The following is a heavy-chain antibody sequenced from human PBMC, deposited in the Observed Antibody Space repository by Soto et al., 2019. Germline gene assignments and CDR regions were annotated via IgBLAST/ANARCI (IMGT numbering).Heavy chain of an antibody. Sequence: PGGSLRLSCAASGFTFSSYAMHWVRQAPGKGLEWVAVISYDGSNKYYADSVKGRFTISRDNSKNTLYLQMNSLRAEDTAVYYCARDWSFKGMVRGVPGPWGQGTLVIVSS. CDR1: GFTFSSYA. D-gene: IGHD3-10*01. CDR2: ISYDGSNK. CDR3: ARDWSFKGMVRGVPGP. J-gene: IGHJ5*02. V-gene: IGHV3-30-3*01.